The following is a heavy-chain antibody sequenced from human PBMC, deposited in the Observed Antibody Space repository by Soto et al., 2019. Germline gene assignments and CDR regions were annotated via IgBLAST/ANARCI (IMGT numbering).Heavy chain of an antibody. CDR1: GFSFSDYA. CDR3: ARIRSTVTVRSYFDY. J-gene: IGHJ4*02. V-gene: IGHV3-23*01. Sequence: EVQLLESGGSLVQPGGSLRLSCEASGFSFSDYAMTWVRQAPGKGLEWVSLLGAGGGARNYADSVKGRFTISRDNSKNTVFLLMHSLRPEDTAIYYCARIRSTVTVRSYFDYWGQGTLVTVSS. CDR2: LGAGGGAR. D-gene: IGHD2-21*02.